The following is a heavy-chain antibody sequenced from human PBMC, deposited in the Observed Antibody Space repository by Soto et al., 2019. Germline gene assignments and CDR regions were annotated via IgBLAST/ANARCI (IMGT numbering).Heavy chain of an antibody. J-gene: IGHJ6*02. V-gene: IGHV1-46*01. CDR3: ARDLRSVGGVYYYYGMDV. CDR1: GFSFSDYF. CDR2: INPSGDSR. Sequence: ASVKVSCKESGFSFSDYFMHWVRQAPGQGLEWMGIINPSGDSRNYAQKFQGRVTITRDTSTSTVYMDLSSLRYEDTAVYYCARDLRSVGGVYYYYGMDVWGQGTTVTVSS. D-gene: IGHD3-16*01.